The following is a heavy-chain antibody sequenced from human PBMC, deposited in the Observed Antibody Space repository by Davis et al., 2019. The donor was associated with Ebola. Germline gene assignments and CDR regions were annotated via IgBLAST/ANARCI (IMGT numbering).Heavy chain of an antibody. CDR2: ITHSGTT. D-gene: IGHD1-1*01. CDR3: ATHARSPGTTAASDS. J-gene: IGHJ4*02. V-gene: IGHV4-34*01. CDR1: GGSLRGHY. Sequence: MPSETLSLTCAVYGGSLRGHYWSWFRQPPGKGLEWIGEITHSGTTNYDPSLKRRVTLSVDTSKNQFSLKVTSVTAADTAVYYCATHARSPGTTAASDSWGQGNLVTVSS.